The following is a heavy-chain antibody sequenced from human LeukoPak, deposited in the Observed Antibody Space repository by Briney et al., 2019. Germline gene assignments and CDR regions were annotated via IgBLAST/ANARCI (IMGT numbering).Heavy chain of an antibody. Sequence: GGSLRLSCAASGFTFSSYAMHWVRQAPGKGLERVAVISYDGSNKYYADSVKSRFTISRDNSKNTLYLQMNSLRAEDTAVYYCARSSGYYLDFDYWGQGTLVTVSS. CDR2: ISYDGSNK. CDR3: ARSSGYYLDFDY. CDR1: GFTFSSYA. D-gene: IGHD3-22*01. J-gene: IGHJ4*02. V-gene: IGHV3-30-3*01.